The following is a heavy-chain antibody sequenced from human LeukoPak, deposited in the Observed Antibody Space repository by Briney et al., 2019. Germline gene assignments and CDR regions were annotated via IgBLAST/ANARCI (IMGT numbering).Heavy chain of an antibody. J-gene: IGHJ5*02. Sequence: ASVKVSCKASGYTFTRYGIDWVRQAPGQGLEWMGWINTNTGNPTYAQGFTGRFVFCLDTSVSTAYLHISSLEAADTAVYYCARGQGLLWFGEPRNWFDPWGQGTLVTVSS. CDR3: ARGQGLLWFGEPRNWFDP. CDR1: GYTFTRYG. D-gene: IGHD3-10*01. V-gene: IGHV7-4-1*02. CDR2: INTNTGNP.